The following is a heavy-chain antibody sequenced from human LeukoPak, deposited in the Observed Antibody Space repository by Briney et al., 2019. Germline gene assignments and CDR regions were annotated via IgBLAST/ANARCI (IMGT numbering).Heavy chain of an antibody. CDR2: IYSSGST. J-gene: IGHJ6*03. V-gene: IGHV4-59*10. Sequence: SETLSLTCAVYGGSISNYYWSWVRQPAGKGLEWIGHIYSSGSTNYNPSLKSRVTMSIDTSKNQFSLKLSSVTAADTAVYYCARTYYYDSSDLFDYYYYMDVWGKGTTVTISS. CDR1: GGSISNYY. CDR3: ARTYYYDSSDLFDYYYYMDV. D-gene: IGHD3-22*01.